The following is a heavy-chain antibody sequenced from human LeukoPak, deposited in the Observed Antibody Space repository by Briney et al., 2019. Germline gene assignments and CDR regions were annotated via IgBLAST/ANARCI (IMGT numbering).Heavy chain of an antibody. J-gene: IGHJ4*02. CDR3: ARQIAAAGRLDF. CDR1: GYSFANYW. D-gene: IGHD6-25*01. V-gene: IGHV5-51*01. CDR2: IYPGDSDT. Sequence: PGESLKISCKGSGYSFANYWIGWVRQMLGKGLEWMGTIYPGDSDTRYSPSFQGQVTISVDKSISTAYLQWSSLKASDTAMYYCARQIAAAGRLDFWGQGTLVTVSS.